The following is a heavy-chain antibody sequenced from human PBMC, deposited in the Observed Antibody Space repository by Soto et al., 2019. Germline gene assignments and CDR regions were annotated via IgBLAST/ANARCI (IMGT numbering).Heavy chain of an antibody. J-gene: IGHJ3*02. CDR2: ISSSSSTI. D-gene: IGHD4-17*01. CDR1: GFTFSSYS. CDR3: ASMTTVATDAFDI. Sequence: EVQLVESGGGLVQPGGSLRLSCAASGFTFSSYSMNWVRQAPGKGLEWVSYISSSSSTIYYADSVKGRFTISRDNAKNSLYLQMNGLRAEDTAVYYCASMTTVATDAFDIWGQGTMVTVS. V-gene: IGHV3-48*01.